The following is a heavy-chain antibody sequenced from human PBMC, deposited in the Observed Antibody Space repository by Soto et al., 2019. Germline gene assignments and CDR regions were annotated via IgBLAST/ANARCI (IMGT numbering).Heavy chain of an antibody. CDR1: GYSFAGYW. V-gene: IGHV5-10-1*01. D-gene: IGHD3-22*01. CDR2: IDPSDSQT. CDR3: ARQIYDSDTGPNFQYYFDS. Sequence: ESLKISCTGSGYSFAGYWITWVRQKPGKGLEWMGRIDPSDSQTYYSPSFRGHVTISVTKSITTVFLQWSSLRASDTAMYYCARQIYDSDTGPNFQYYFDSWGQGTPVTAPQ. J-gene: IGHJ4*02.